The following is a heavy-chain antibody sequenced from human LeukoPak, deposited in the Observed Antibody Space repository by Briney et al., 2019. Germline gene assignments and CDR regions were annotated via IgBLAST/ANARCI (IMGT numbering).Heavy chain of an antibody. CDR2: ISHYGSNK. D-gene: IGHD6-19*01. V-gene: IGHV3-30*18. CDR3: EKDPGEADSNGWHYFDY. CDR1: GFIFSSYG. Sequence: GSSLTLSCAASGFIFSSYGMHWLRQAPGKALEGVAFISHYGSNKYYADSVKGSLTIYRDHYKHTLYVQVSSVRAEDTAVYHCEKDPGEADSNGWHYFDYWGKGTLVSVFS. J-gene: IGHJ4*02.